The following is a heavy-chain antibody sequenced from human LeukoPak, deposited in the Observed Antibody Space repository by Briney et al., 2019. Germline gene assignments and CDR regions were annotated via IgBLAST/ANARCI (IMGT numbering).Heavy chain of an antibody. V-gene: IGHV3-23*01. D-gene: IGHD5-18*01. CDR3: ARAMAVIYSYGKQDY. J-gene: IGHJ4*02. CDR2: ITGSGGGT. CDR1: GFTFSTYA. Sequence: GGSLRLSCAASGFTFSTYAMNWFRQAPGKGLVCVSSITGSGGGTYYADSVKGRFTISRDDSKNTLGLQMNSLRAEDTAVYFCARAMAVIYSYGKQDYWGQGTLVTVSS.